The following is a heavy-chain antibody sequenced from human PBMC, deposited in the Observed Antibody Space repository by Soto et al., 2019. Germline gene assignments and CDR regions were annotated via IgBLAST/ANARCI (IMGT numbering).Heavy chain of an antibody. Sequence: ASVKVSCKASGYTFTKSAMHWARQVPGQSLEWMGWINVGNGDTIYSRKFEGRVTFSRDTSASTAYMGVSSLRSEDTAAYYCARDLNWSLDYWGQGTLVTVS. CDR2: INVGNGDT. D-gene: IGHD1-1*01. CDR1: GYTFTKSA. V-gene: IGHV1-3*01. J-gene: IGHJ4*01. CDR3: ARDLNWSLDY.